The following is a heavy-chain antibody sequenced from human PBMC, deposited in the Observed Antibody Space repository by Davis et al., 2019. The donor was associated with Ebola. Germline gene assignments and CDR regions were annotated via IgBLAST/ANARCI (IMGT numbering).Heavy chain of an antibody. CDR3: ERGRHYDILTGYYKGDAFDI. CDR1: GYTFTSYD. J-gene: IGHJ3*02. Sequence: AASVKVSCKASGYTFTSYDINWVRQATGQGLEWMGWMNPNSGNTGYAQKFQGRVTMTRNTSISTAYMELSSLRSEDTAVYYCERGRHYDILTGYYKGDAFDIWGQGTMVTVSS. V-gene: IGHV1-8*01. D-gene: IGHD3-9*01. CDR2: MNPNSGNT.